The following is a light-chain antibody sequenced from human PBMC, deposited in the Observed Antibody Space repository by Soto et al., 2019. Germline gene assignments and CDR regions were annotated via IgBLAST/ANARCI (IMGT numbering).Light chain of an antibody. CDR3: LSYDSSLSGVV. Sequence: QSVLTQPPSVSGAPGQRVTISCTGSSSNIGAGYDVHWYQQLPGTAPKLLIYGNSNRPSGVPDRFSGSKSGTSASLAITGLQAEDEADYYCLSYDSSLSGVVYGGGTKLTV. CDR2: GNS. V-gene: IGLV1-40*01. CDR1: SSNIGAGYD. J-gene: IGLJ2*01.